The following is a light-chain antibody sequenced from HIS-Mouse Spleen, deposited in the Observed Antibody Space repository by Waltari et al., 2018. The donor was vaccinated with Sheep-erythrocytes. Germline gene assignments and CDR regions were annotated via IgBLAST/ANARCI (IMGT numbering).Light chain of an antibody. CDR1: QGISSA. CDR2: DAS. CDR3: QQFNNYPRT. J-gene: IGKJ1*01. Sequence: AIQLTQSPSSLSASVGDRVTITCRASQGISSALAWYQQKPGKAPKLLIYDASSLESGVPSRVSGSGSRTDFTLTISSLQPEDFATYYCQQFNNYPRTFGQGTKVEIK. V-gene: IGKV1D-13*01.